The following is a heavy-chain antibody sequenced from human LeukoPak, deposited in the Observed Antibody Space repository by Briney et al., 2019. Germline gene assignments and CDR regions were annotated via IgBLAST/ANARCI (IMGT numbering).Heavy chain of an antibody. J-gene: IGHJ4*02. CDR1: GFTFDDYA. CDR2: ISWNSGSI. D-gene: IGHD3-16*01. V-gene: IGHV3-9*01. CDR3: AKDRDIEGAMALFDY. Sequence: GRSLRLSCAASGFTFDDYAMHWVRQAPGKGLEWVSGISWNSGSIGYADSVKGRFTISRDNAKNSLYLQMNSLGAEDTALCYCAKDRDIEGAMALFDYWGQGTLVTVSS.